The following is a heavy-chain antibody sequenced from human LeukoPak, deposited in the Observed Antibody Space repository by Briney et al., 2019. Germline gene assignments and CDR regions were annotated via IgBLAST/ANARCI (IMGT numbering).Heavy chain of an antibody. V-gene: IGHV4-39*01. J-gene: IGHJ4*02. D-gene: IGHD3-16*01. CDR2: VYYSVNT. CDR1: GGSMSSSSEY. CDR3: ATPGGGDLSPHFDY. Sequence: SKTLSLTCTVSGGSMSSSSEYWGWIRQPPGKSLEWIASVYYSVNTYYNPSLKSRVTISLDTSKNQLSLELRSVTAADTAVYYCATPGGGDLSPHFDYWGQGILVTVSS.